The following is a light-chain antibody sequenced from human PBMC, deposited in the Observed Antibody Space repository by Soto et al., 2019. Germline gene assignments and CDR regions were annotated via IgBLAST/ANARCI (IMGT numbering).Light chain of an antibody. CDR3: QQYHAFPGT. CDR1: QSINSW. J-gene: IGKJ1*01. CDR2: KAS. V-gene: IGKV1-5*03. Sequence: DIQMTQSPSTLSASIGDRVTITCRASQSINSWLAWHQQKPGKAPKLLIYKASYLESGVPSRFSGSSSGTEFTLTISNLQTDDFATYYCQQYHAFPGTFGQGTRVEIK.